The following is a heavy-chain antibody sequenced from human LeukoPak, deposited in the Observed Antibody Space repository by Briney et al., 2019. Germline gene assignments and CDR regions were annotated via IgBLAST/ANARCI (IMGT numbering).Heavy chain of an antibody. J-gene: IGHJ4*02. CDR2: ITASGTAM. CDR1: GFTFSSYS. Sequence: GGSLRLSCAASGFTFSSYSMNWVRQAPGKGLEWVSHITASGTAMFYADSVKGRFTISRDNSKNTLYLQMNSLRAEDTAVYYCARDYYGDYGLDYWGQGTLVTVSS. CDR3: ARDYYGDYGLDY. V-gene: IGHV3-48*01. D-gene: IGHD4-17*01.